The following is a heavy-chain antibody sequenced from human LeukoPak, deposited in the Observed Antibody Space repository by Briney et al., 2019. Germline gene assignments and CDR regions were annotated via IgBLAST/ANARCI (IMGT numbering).Heavy chain of an antibody. V-gene: IGHV1-69*04. Sequence: SVKVSCKASGGTLSSYAISWVRQAPGQGLEWMGRIIPILGIANYAQKFQGRVTITADKSTSTAYMELSSLRSEDTAVYYCARDLSGSFGGDAFDIWGQGTMVTVSS. D-gene: IGHD3-3*01. J-gene: IGHJ3*02. CDR1: GGTLSSYA. CDR2: IIPILGIA. CDR3: ARDLSGSFGGDAFDI.